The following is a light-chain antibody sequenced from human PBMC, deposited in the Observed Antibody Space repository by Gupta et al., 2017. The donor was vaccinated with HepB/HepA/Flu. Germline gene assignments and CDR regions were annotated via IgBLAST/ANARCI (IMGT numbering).Light chain of an antibody. Sequence: EIVLTQSPATLSLSPGERATLSFRASQSVSRYLAWYQQKPGQAPRLLIYDASNRATGIPARFSGSGSGTDFTLTISNVEPEDFAVYYCQHRSNWPLTFGGGTKVEIK. CDR2: DAS. CDR1: QSVSRY. J-gene: IGKJ4*01. V-gene: IGKV3-11*01. CDR3: QHRSNWPLT.